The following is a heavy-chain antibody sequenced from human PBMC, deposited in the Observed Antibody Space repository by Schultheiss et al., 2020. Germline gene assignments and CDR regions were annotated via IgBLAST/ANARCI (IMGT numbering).Heavy chain of an antibody. D-gene: IGHD4-23*01. CDR1: GGSISSGGYY. CDR2: IYTSGST. J-gene: IGHJ4*02. CDR3: AREVHGGNSGLHY. V-gene: IGHV4-61*02. Sequence: SETLSLTCTVSGGSISSGGYYWSWIRQHPGKGLEWIGRIYTSGSTNYNPSLKSRVTMSVDTSKNQFSLKLSSVTAADTAVYYCAREVHGGNSGLHYWGQGTLVTVSS.